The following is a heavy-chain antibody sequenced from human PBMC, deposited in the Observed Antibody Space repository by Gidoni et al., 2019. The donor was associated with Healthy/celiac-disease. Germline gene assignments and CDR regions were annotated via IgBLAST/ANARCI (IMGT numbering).Heavy chain of an antibody. CDR1: GYTFTSYD. Sequence: QVQLVQSGAEVKKPGASVTVSCKASGYTFTSYDINWVRQATGQGLEWMGWMNPNSGNTGYAQKFQGRVTMTRNTSISTAYMELSSLRSEDTAVYYCARAQTYCGGDCYHDAFDIWGQGTMVTVSS. J-gene: IGHJ3*02. CDR2: MNPNSGNT. CDR3: ARAQTYCGGDCYHDAFDI. D-gene: IGHD2-21*01. V-gene: IGHV1-8*01.